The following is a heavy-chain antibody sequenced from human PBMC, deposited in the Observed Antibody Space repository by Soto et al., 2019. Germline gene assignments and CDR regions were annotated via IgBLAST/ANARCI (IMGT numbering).Heavy chain of an antibody. D-gene: IGHD2-2*01. Sequence: GGALRLSCSSSGVILSSYEMNWVRQAPGKGLEWVSHISSSGRTISYAESVRGRFTISRDNAKNSLYLQMNSLRAEDTAVYYCAREASGPAAINWFDPWGQGTLVTVPS. J-gene: IGHJ5*02. CDR3: AREASGPAAINWFDP. V-gene: IGHV3-48*03. CDR2: ISSSGRTI. CDR1: GVILSSYE.